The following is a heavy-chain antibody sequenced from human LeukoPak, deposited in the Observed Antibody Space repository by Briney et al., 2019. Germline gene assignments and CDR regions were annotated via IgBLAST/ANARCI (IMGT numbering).Heavy chain of an antibody. V-gene: IGHV3-7*01. J-gene: IGHJ6*03. CDR2: IKQDGSEK. D-gene: IGHD1-26*01. CDR1: GFTFSSYW. Sequence: GGSLRLSCAASGFTFSSYWMSWVRQAPGKGLEWVANIKQDGSEKYYVDSVKGRFTISRDNAKNLLYLQMNSLRAEDTAVYYCAREGHSGSYFSYYYYMDVWGKGTTVTVSS. CDR3: AREGHSGSYFSYYYYMDV.